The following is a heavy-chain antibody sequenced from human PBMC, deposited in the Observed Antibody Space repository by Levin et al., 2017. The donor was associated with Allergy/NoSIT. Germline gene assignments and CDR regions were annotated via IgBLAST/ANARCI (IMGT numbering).Heavy chain of an antibody. CDR2: INHSGST. V-gene: IGHV4-34*01. J-gene: IGHJ2*01. Sequence: SETLSLTCAVYGGSFSGYYCSWIRQPPGKGLEWIGEINHSGSTNYNPSLKSRVTISLDTSKNPFSLKLSSVTAADTAVYYCARHNSGSYYRYWFFDLWGRGTLVTVSS. CDR1: GGSFSGYY. CDR3: ARHNSGSYYRYWFFDL. D-gene: IGHD1-26*01.